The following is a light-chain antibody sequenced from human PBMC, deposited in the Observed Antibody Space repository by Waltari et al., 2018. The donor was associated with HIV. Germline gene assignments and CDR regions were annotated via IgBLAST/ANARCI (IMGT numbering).Light chain of an antibody. V-gene: IGLV2-14*01. CDR2: SVN. CDR3: SSYTSPNTLL. Sequence: QSALTQPASVSAFPGQSITISCTGPESDISFYDFVSWYRQDPGKAPQLVIYSVNTRPSETSSRFSGLKSGNTASLRISGLQFEDEGDYYCSSYTSPNTLLFGGGTKLTV. J-gene: IGLJ3*02. CDR1: ESDISFYDF.